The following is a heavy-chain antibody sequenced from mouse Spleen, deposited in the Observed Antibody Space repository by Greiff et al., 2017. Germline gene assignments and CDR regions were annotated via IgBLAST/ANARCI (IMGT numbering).Heavy chain of an antibody. CDR1: GYTFTSYW. J-gene: IGHJ3*01. CDR2: IYPGNSDT. CDR3: TRGDYDGYLYWFAY. Sequence: VQLQQSGTVLARPGASVKMSCKTSGYTFTSYWMHWVKQRPGQGLEWIGAIYPGNSDTSYNQKFKGKAKLTAVTSASTAYMELSSLTNEDSAVYYCTRGDYDGYLYWFAYWGQGTLVTVSA. D-gene: IGHD2-3*01. V-gene: IGHV1-5*01.